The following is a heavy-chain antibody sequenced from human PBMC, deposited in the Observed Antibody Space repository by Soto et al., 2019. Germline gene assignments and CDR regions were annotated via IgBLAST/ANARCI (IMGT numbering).Heavy chain of an antibody. J-gene: IGHJ6*02. Sequence: LSLTCAISGDSVSSNSAAWNWIRQSPSRGLEWLGRTYYRSKWYNDYAVSVKSRITINPDTSKNQFSLQLNSVTPEDTAVYYCARCWVVGSRWYKCYYGMDVWGQGTTVTVSS. V-gene: IGHV6-1*01. CDR1: GDSVSSNSAA. D-gene: IGHD6-13*01. CDR2: TYYRSKWYN. CDR3: ARCWVVGSRWYKCYYGMDV.